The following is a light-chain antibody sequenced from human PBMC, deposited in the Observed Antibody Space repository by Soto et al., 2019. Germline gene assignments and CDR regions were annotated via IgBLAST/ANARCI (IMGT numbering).Light chain of an antibody. Sequence: EIVLTQSPATLSLSPGERATLSCRASQSVSTYLAWYQQKAGQPPRLLIYDASNRATGVPARFSGSGSGTDFTLTISSLEPEDFAVYYCQQYGTSPWTFGQGTKVDIK. CDR1: QSVSTY. CDR3: QQYGTSPWT. V-gene: IGKV3-11*01. J-gene: IGKJ1*01. CDR2: DAS.